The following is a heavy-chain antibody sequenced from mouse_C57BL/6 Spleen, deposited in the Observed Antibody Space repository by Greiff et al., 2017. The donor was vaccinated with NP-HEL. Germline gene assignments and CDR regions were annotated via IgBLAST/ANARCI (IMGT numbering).Heavy chain of an antibody. CDR1: GYTFTSYW. Sequence: QVQLQQSGAELVKPGASVKLSCKASGYTFTSYWMQWVKQRPGQGLEWIGEIDPSDSYNNYNQKFKGKATLTVDTSSSTAYMQLSSLTSEDSAVYYCARAGGYDGAYWGQGTLVTVSA. CDR3: ARAGGYDGAY. CDR2: IDPSDSYN. D-gene: IGHD2-2*01. J-gene: IGHJ3*01. V-gene: IGHV1-50*01.